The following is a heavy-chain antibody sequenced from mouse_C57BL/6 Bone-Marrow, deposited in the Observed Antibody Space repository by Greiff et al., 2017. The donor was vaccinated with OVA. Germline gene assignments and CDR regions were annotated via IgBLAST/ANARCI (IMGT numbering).Heavy chain of an antibody. J-gene: IGHJ4*01. D-gene: IGHD1-1*01. Sequence: QVQLKESGPGLVQPSQSLSITCTVSGFSLTSYGVHWVRQSPGKGLEWLGVIWSGGSTDYNAAFISRLSISKDNSKSQVFFKMNSLQADDTAIYYCARAHYYYGSSSYAMDYWGQGTSVTVSS. V-gene: IGHV2-2*01. CDR1: GFSLTSYG. CDR3: ARAHYYYGSSSYAMDY. CDR2: IWSGGST.